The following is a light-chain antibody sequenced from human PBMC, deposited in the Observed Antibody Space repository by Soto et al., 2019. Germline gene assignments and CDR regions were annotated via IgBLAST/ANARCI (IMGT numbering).Light chain of an antibody. CDR1: QSISSY. Sequence: DIQMTQSPSSLSASVGDRVTITCRASQSISSYLNWYQQNPGKAPKLLIYAASSLQSGVPSRFSGSGSGTYFTLTISSLQPEEFATYDCQQSYSTPYTDGQGTKVEIK. CDR3: QQSYSTPYT. V-gene: IGKV1-39*01. CDR2: AAS. J-gene: IGKJ2*01.